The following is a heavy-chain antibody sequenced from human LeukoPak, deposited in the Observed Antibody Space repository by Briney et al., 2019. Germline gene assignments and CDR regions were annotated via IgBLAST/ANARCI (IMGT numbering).Heavy chain of an antibody. CDR1: GASIINHY. CDR2: LYIGQST. CDR3: ARGRDGYNFLNRGEYYYFDY. J-gene: IGHJ4*02. D-gene: IGHD5-24*01. V-gene: IGHV4-4*07. Sequence: PSDTLSLTCSVSGASIINHYYNWIRQPAGRGPEWIGRLYIGQSTTFKPSTNYNPSLKSRVTISVDTSKNQFSLKLSSVTAADTAVYYCARGRDGYNFLNRGEYYYFDYWGQGTLVTVSS.